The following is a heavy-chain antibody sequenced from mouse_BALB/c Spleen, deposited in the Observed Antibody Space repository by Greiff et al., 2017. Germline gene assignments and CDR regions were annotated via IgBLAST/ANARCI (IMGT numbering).Heavy chain of an antibody. Sequence: EVMLVESGGGLVKPGGSLKLSCAASGFTFSSYTMSWVRQTPEKRLEWVATISSGGSYTYYPDSVKGRFTISRDNAKNTLYLQMSSLKSEDTAMYYCTRDHRDWYFDVWGAGTTVTVSS. V-gene: IGHV5-6-4*01. CDR1: GFTFSSYT. CDR2: ISSGGSYT. J-gene: IGHJ1*01. CDR3: TRDHRDWYFDV.